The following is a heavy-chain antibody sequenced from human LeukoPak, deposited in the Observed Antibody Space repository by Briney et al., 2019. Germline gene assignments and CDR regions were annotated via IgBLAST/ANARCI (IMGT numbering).Heavy chain of an antibody. V-gene: IGHV4-34*01. CDR3: ARGWSGWYEVDYYFDY. D-gene: IGHD6-19*01. Sequence: KPSETLSLTCTVSGGSISSYYWSWIRQPPGKGLEWIGEINHSGSTNYNPSLKSRVTISVDTSKNQFSLKLSSVTAADTAVYYCARGWSGWYEVDYYFDYWGQGTLVTVSS. CDR2: INHSGST. CDR1: GGSISSYY. J-gene: IGHJ4*02.